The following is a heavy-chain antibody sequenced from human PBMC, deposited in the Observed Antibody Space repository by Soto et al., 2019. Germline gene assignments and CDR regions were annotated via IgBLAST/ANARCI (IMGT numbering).Heavy chain of an antibody. D-gene: IGHD5-12*01. CDR3: ARGQGYSGYDYAY. CDR1: GDTISTGGYS. J-gene: IGHJ4*02. CDR2: TYHSGNP. Sequence: PSDTLSLTCAVSGDTISTGGYSWAWIRQPPGKALEWIGHTYHSGNPYYNPSLKSRVIISVDTSKNQFSLKLSSVTAADTAVYYCARGQGYSGYDYAYWGQGTLVTVSS. V-gene: IGHV4-30-2*01.